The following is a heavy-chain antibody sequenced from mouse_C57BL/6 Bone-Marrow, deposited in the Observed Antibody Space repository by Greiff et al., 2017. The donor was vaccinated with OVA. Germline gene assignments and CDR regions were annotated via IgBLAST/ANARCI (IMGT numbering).Heavy chain of an antibody. CDR3: ASGNYGGLAY. J-gene: IGHJ3*01. Sequence: EVHLVESGPGLVKPSQSLSLTCSVTGYSITSGYYWNWIRQFPGNKLEWMGYISYDGSNNYNPSLKNRFSITRDTSKNQFFLKLNSVTTEDTATYYCASGNYGGLAYWGQGTLVTVSA. CDR1: GYSITSGYY. CDR2: ISYDGSN. D-gene: IGHD2-1*01. V-gene: IGHV3-6*01.